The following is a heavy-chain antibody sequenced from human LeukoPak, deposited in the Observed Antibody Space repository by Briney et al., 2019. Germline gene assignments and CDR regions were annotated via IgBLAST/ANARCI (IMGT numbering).Heavy chain of an antibody. V-gene: IGHV3-30*04. J-gene: IGHJ4*02. Sequence: GGSLRPSCAASGFTFSDYTMQWVRQAPGKGLEWVALLPPDGSYQYYADSLKGRFTISRDNFKNALYLQMNSLRLEDTAVYYCARGLHDRSWYGAHWGQGTLLSVSS. CDR1: GFTFSDYT. D-gene: IGHD6-13*01. CDR3: ARGLHDRSWYGAH. CDR2: LPPDGSYQ.